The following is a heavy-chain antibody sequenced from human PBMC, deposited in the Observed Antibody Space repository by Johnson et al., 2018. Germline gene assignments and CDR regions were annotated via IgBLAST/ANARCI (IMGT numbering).Heavy chain of an antibody. Sequence: VQLVESGGGLVQPGGSLKLSCAASGFTFSGSAMHWVRQASGKGLEWVGRIRSKANRYATAYVASVKGRFTISREDSKNTAYLQMNSLKTEETAVYYCTVHSSSAPWGQGTIVTVSS. D-gene: IGHD6-13*01. CDR3: TVHSSSAP. CDR2: IRSKANRYAT. J-gene: IGHJ3*01. V-gene: IGHV3-73*01. CDR1: GFTFSGSA.